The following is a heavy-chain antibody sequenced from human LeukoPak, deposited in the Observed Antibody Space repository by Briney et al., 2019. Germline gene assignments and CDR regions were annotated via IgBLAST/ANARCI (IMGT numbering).Heavy chain of an antibody. Sequence: SETLSLTCTVSGASVSSGSNYWRWIRQPPGKGPEWIGYIYKSGSTNYNPSLKSRVTISVDTSKKQISLKLSSVTAADTAVYYCARDPYYYGSGYGMDVWGKGTTVTVSS. V-gene: IGHV4-61*01. CDR1: GASVSSGSNY. J-gene: IGHJ6*04. CDR2: IYKSGST. D-gene: IGHD3-10*01. CDR3: ARDPYYYGSGYGMDV.